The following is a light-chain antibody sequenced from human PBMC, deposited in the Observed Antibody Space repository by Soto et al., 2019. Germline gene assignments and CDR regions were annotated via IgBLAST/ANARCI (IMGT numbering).Light chain of an antibody. CDR3: QQYDKWPIT. J-gene: IGKJ5*01. CDR1: QSVRSSY. V-gene: IGKV3-11*01. CDR2: DAS. Sequence: RATLACRASQSVRSSYLAWYQQKPGQAPRLLIYDASNRATGIPARFSGSGSGTDFTLTISSLEPEDFAVYSCQQYDKWPITFGQGTRLEIK.